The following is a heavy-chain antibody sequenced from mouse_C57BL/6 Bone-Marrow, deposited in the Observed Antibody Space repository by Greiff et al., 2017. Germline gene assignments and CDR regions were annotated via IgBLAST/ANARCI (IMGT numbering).Heavy chain of an antibody. V-gene: IGHV1-81*01. J-gene: IGHJ2*01. CDR2: IYPGSGNT. CDR3: ARAGYDRGFDY. D-gene: IGHD2-2*01. Sequence: VQLQQSGAELARPGASVKLSCKASGYTFTSYGISWVKQRTGQGLEWIGEIYPGSGNTYYNEKFKGKATLTADKSSSTAYMELRSLTSEDSAVYFCARAGYDRGFDYWGQGTTLTVSS. CDR1: GYTFTSYG.